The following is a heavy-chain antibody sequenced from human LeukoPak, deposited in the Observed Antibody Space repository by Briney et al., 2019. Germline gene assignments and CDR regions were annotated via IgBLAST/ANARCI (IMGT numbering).Heavy chain of an antibody. Sequence: GGSLRLSCVASGFIFSHYTMHWVRQAPGKGLEWVSAISGSGGSTYYADSVKGRFTISRDNSKNTLYLQMNSLRAEDTAVYYCAKTMGAIDHDCWGQGTLVTVSS. D-gene: IGHD1-26*01. CDR2: ISGSGGST. CDR3: AKTMGAIDHDC. V-gene: IGHV3-23*01. CDR1: GFIFSHYT. J-gene: IGHJ4*02.